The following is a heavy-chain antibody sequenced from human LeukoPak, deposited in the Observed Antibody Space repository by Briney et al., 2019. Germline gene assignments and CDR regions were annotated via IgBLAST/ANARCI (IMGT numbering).Heavy chain of an antibody. V-gene: IGHV3-30*02. CDR1: GFTFSSYG. CDR2: IRYDGSNK. J-gene: IGHJ4*02. CDR3: AKDGRGYSSSWPDY. D-gene: IGHD6-13*01. Sequence: GGSLRLSCAASGFTFSSYGMHWVRQAPGKGLEWVAFIRYDGSNKYYADSVEGRFTISRDNSKNTLYLQMNSLRAEDTAVYYCAKDGRGYSSSWPDYWGQGTLVTVSS.